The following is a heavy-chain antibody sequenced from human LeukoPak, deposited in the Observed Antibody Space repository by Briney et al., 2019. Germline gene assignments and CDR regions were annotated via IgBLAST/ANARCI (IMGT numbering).Heavy chain of an antibody. CDR1: GFSFSTYA. CDR3: AKTPGGNLDY. CDR2: ISSSGDST. J-gene: IGHJ4*02. V-gene: IGHV3-23*01. Sequence: PGGSLRLSCAASGFSFSTYAMHWVRQAPGKGLEWVAAISSSGDSTAHADSVKGRFTISRDNSKNTVFLQMNSLRAEDTAVYYCAKTPGGNLDYWGQGTRVTVSS. D-gene: IGHD4-23*01.